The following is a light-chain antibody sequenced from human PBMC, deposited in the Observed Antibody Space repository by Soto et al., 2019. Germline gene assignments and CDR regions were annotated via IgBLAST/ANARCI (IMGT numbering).Light chain of an antibody. CDR3: QQYYTAPLT. Sequence: DIVMTQSPVSLAVSLGERATINCKSSQSVLYSSNNKNYLAWYQQKPGQPPQLLIYWASTRESGVPDRFSGSGSGTDCTLTISNLQAEDVAVYYCQQYYTAPLTFGGGTKVEIK. V-gene: IGKV4-1*01. CDR2: WAS. CDR1: QSVLYSSNNKNY. J-gene: IGKJ4*01.